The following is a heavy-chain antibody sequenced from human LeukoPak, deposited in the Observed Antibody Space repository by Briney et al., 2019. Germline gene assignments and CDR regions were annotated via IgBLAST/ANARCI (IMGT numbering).Heavy chain of an antibody. V-gene: IGHV4-39*07. D-gene: IGHD5-24*01. Sequence: PSETLSLTCTVSGGSISSSSYYWGWIRQPPGKGLEWLGRIYYSGSTYYNPSLKSRVTISVDTSKNQFSLKLSSVTAADTAVYYCARGTVPWHWGQGTLVTVSS. CDR3: ARGTVPWH. CDR1: GGSISSSSYY. J-gene: IGHJ4*02. CDR2: IYYSGST.